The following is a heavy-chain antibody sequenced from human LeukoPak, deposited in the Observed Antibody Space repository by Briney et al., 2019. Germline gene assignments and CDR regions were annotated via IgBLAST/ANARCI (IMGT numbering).Heavy chain of an antibody. CDR1: GFTFDDYG. CDR2: INWNGGST. D-gene: IGHD1-26*01. J-gene: IGHJ4*02. CDR3: ARLKWELLLDY. Sequence: GGSLRLSCAASGFTFDDYGMSWVRQAPGKGLEWVSGINWNGGSTGYADSVKGRFTISRDNAKNSPYLQMNSLRAEDTALYYCARLKWELLLDYWGQGTLVTVSS. V-gene: IGHV3-20*04.